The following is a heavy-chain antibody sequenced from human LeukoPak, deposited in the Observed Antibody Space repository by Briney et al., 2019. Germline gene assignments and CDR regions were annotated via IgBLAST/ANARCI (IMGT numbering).Heavy chain of an antibody. V-gene: IGHV3-66*01. CDR1: GFTXXXNY. J-gene: IGHJ4*02. Sequence: GFTXXXNYMXGVRQAPGKGREGVSVIYSGGSTYYADSVKGRFTISRDNSKNTLYLQMNSLRAEDTAVYYCARGWYSSGWYSDYWGQGTLVTVSS. CDR3: ARGWYSSGWYSDY. CDR2: IYSGGST. D-gene: IGHD6-19*01.